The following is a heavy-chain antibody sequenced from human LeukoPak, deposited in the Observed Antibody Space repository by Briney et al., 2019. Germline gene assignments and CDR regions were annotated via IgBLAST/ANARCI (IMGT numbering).Heavy chain of an antibody. Sequence: ASVKVSCKASGGTFSSYAIGWVRQAPGQGLEWMGRIIPIFGTANYAQKFQGRVTITTDESMSTAYMELSSLRSEDTAVYYCANHITGTTSWFDPWGQGTLVTVSS. D-gene: IGHD1-7*01. CDR2: IIPIFGTA. J-gene: IGHJ5*02. CDR1: GGTFSSYA. CDR3: ANHITGTTSWFDP. V-gene: IGHV1-69*05.